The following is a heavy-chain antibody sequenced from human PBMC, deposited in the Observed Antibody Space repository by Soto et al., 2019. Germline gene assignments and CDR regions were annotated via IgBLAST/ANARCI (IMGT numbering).Heavy chain of an antibody. D-gene: IGHD2-15*01. CDR3: ARDWYCSGGRCYNCFDP. V-gene: IGHV1-18*01. J-gene: IGHJ5*02. CDR1: GYTFTSYG. Sequence: GASGKISCKASGYTFTSYGISWVRQAPGQGLEWMGWISAYNGNTSYAQKLKGRVTMTTDTSTSTAYVELRSLRSDDTAVYYCARDWYCSGGRCYNCFDPWGQGTLVTVSS. CDR2: ISAYNGNT.